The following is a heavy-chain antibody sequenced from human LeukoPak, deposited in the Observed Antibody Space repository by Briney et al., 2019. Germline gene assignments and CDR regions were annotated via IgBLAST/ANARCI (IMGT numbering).Heavy chain of an antibody. D-gene: IGHD6-19*01. Sequence: SETLSLTCTVSGYSISSGYYWGWIRQPPGKGLEWIGSIYHSGSTYYNPSLKSRVTISVDTSKNQFSLKLSSVTAADTAVYYCARRQWLGQSFDYWGQGTLVTVSS. CDR3: ARRQWLGQSFDY. J-gene: IGHJ4*02. V-gene: IGHV4-38-2*02. CDR2: IYHSGST. CDR1: GYSISSGYY.